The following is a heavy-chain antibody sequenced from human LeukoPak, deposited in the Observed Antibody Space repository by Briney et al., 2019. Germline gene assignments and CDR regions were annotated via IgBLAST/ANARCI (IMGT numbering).Heavy chain of an antibody. J-gene: IGHJ4*02. V-gene: IGHV1-18*01. Sequence: WASVKVSCKASGYTSTSYGVTWVRQAPGQGLEWMGWTSAYNDNTRYAQKFQGRVTMTTDTSTSTVYMELTSLGSDDTAVYYCARAGASGTYYFRLWGQGTLVTVSS. CDR1: GYTSTSYG. CDR3: ARAGASGTYYFRL. D-gene: IGHD3-10*01. CDR2: TSAYNDNT.